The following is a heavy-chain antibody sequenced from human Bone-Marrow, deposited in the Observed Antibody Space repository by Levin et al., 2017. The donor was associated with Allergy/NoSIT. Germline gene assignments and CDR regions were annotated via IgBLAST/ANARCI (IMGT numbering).Heavy chain of an antibody. Sequence: SETLSLTCTVSGGSISTYYWSWIRQPPEKRLEWIGYIYYSGSTKYNPSLKSRVTLLVDTSKNLLSLKLSSVTAADSAVYFCARAIPSSGNSYYYDYVDVWGKGTTVTVSS. D-gene: IGHD4-23*01. J-gene: IGHJ6*03. CDR3: ARAIPSSGNSYYYDYVDV. V-gene: IGHV4-59*01. CDR1: GGSISTYY. CDR2: IYYSGST.